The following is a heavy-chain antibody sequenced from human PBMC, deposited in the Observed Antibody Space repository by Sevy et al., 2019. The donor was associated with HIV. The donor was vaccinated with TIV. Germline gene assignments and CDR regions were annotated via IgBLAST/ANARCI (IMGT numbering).Heavy chain of an antibody. CDR1: GFTFSSYA. CDR3: ARDLRVDLDY. J-gene: IGHJ4*02. V-gene: IGHV3-30*04. Sequence: GGSLRLSCAASGFTFSSYAFHWVRQAPGKGLEWVAVISFDGRKTDYANSAKGRFTISKDNSKNTLHLRMSRLRGDDTAVYYCARDLRVDLDYWGQGTLVTVSS. CDR2: ISFDGRKT.